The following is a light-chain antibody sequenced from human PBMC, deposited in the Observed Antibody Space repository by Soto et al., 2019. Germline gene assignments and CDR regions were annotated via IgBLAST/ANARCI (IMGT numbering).Light chain of an antibody. CDR3: QQYNKWPLT. V-gene: IGKV3-15*01. Sequence: EIVMTQSPATLSVSPGERATLSCRASQSVYSNLAWYQQKPGQAPRLLIYGASTRATDIPARFSGSGSGTEFTLTISSLQPEDFAVYHCQQYNKWPLTFGGGTKLEIK. CDR1: QSVYSN. CDR2: GAS. J-gene: IGKJ4*01.